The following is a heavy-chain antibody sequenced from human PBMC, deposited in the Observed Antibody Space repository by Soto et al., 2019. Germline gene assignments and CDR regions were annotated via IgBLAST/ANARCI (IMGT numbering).Heavy chain of an antibody. CDR2: MSPNSGNT. CDR1: GYTFSSYD. Sequence: QVQLVQSGAEVKKPGASVKVSCKASGYTFSSYDINWVRQATGQGLEWMGWMSPNSGNTGYAQKFEGRVTMTRNTSISTTYLELSSMRSEDTAVYYCARGIDQGMDVWGQGTTVTVSS. CDR3: ARGIDQGMDV. J-gene: IGHJ6*02. D-gene: IGHD2-2*01. V-gene: IGHV1-8*01.